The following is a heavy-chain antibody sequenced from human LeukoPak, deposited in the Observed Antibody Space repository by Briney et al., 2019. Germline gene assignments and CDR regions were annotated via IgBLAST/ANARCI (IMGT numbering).Heavy chain of an antibody. J-gene: IGHJ4*02. CDR2: IYYSGST. CDR3: ARPYSSGARVDY. V-gene: IGHV4-39*01. D-gene: IGHD6-19*01. CDR1: GGSISSSSYY. Sequence: SETLSLTCTVSGGSISSSSYYWGWIRQPPGKGLEWIGSIYYSGSTYYNPSLKSRITIPVDTSENQFSLKLSSVTAADTAVYYCARPYSSGARVDYWGQGTLVTVSS.